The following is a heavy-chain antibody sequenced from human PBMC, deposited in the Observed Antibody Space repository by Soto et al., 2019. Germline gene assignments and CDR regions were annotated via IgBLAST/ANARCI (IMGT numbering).Heavy chain of an antibody. CDR2: INHSGSA. D-gene: IGHD6-13*01. CDR1: GGSFSGYY. V-gene: IGHV4-34*02. Sequence: QVQLQQWGAGLLKPSETLSLTCAVYGGSFSGYYWSWIRQPPGKGLEWIGEINHSGSANYNPSLKSRVTRSVDPSKNQFSLKLSSVTAADMAVYYCARPAIVAAVSAFDYWGQGTLVTVSS. CDR3: ARPAIVAAVSAFDY. J-gene: IGHJ4*01.